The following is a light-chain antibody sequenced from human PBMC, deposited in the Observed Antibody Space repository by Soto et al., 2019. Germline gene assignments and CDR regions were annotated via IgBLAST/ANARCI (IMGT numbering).Light chain of an antibody. CDR3: QAWDTTSHRVV. Sequence: SYELTQPPSVSAAPGQTATITCGGNNIGSISVHWYQQKPGHAPVLVAYDDSDRPSGISERFSGSKSGNTATLAIRRVAAGDEADYYCQAWDTTSHRVVFGGGTQLTVL. V-gene: IGLV3-21*02. CDR1: NIGSIS. J-gene: IGLJ2*01. CDR2: DDS.